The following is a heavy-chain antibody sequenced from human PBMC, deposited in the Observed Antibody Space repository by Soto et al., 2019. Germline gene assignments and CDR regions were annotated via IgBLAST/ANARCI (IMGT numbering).Heavy chain of an antibody. CDR2: INPDGSQT. J-gene: IGHJ4*02. D-gene: IGHD3-16*02. V-gene: IGHV3-7*01. CDR1: GFTFSNYW. CDR3: ARGSIASFFF. Sequence: PGESLKISCAASGFTFSNYWMSWVRQAPGRGLEWVAMINPDGSQTNYVDSVKGRFTTSRDNAKDSLHLQMNSLSADAVDVYDCARGSIASFFFWGQGTLVTVS.